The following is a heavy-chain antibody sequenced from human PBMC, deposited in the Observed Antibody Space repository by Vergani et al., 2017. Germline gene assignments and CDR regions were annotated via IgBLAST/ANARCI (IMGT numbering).Heavy chain of an antibody. V-gene: IGHV3-23*01. CDR1: GFTFSSYA. D-gene: IGHD2-21*01. J-gene: IGHJ4*02. CDR3: AKDWVAVVVIAISMGVGFDY. CDR2: ISGSGGST. Sequence: EVQLLESGGGLVQPGGSLRISCAASGFTFSSYAMRWVREARGKGLEWVAAISGSGGSTYYADSVKGRFTISRDNSKNTLYLQMNSLRAEDTAVYYCAKDWVAVVVIAISMGVGFDYWGQGTLVTVSS.